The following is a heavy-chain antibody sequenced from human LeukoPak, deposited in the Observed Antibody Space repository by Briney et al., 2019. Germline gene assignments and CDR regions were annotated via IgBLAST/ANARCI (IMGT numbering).Heavy chain of an antibody. D-gene: IGHD3-16*01. V-gene: IGHV3-66*04. CDR3: VKPPPLHIFYDYVWGSLTSAEYFQH. CDR2: IYSGGST. J-gene: IGHJ1*01. Sequence: PGGSLRLSCAASGFTVSSDYMSWVRQAPGKGLEWVSVIYSGGSTYCADSVKGRFTISRDNSKNTLYLQMSSLRAEDTAVYYCVKPPPLHIFYDYVWGSLTSAEYFQHWGQGTLVTVSS. CDR1: GFTVSSDY.